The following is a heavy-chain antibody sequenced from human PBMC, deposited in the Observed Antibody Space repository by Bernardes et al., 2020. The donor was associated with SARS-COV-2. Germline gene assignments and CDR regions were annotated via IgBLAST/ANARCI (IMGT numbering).Heavy chain of an antibody. D-gene: IGHD6-19*01. Sequence: GGSLRLSCAASGFTFDDYAMHWVRQAPGKGLEWVSGISWNSGSIGYADSVKGRFTISRDNAKNSLYLQMNSLRAEDTALYYCAKEKQPEIAVAEFLGGQGTLVTVSS. CDR3: AKEKQPEIAVAEFL. CDR2: ISWNSGSI. V-gene: IGHV3-9*01. J-gene: IGHJ4*02. CDR1: GFTFDDYA.